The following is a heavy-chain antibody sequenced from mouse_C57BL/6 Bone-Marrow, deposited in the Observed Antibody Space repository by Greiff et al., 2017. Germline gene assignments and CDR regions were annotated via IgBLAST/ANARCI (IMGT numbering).Heavy chain of an antibody. Sequence: QVQLQQPGAELVMPGASVKLSCKASGYTFTSYWMHWVKQRPGQGLEWIGEIDPSDSYTNYNQKFKGKSTLTVDKSSSTAYMQLSSLTSEDSAVYYCARWGYSKEFAYWGQGTLVTVAA. D-gene: IGHD2-5*01. J-gene: IGHJ3*01. V-gene: IGHV1-69*01. CDR1: GYTFTSYW. CDR3: ARWGYSKEFAY. CDR2: IDPSDSYT.